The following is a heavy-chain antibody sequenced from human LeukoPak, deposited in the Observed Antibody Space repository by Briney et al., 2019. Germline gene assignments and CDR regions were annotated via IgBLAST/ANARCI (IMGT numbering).Heavy chain of an antibody. Sequence: GGSLRLSCAASGFTFSSYAMSWVRQAPGKGLEWVSVIYSGGSTYYADSVKGRFTISRDNSKNTLYLQMNSLRAEDTAVYYCAREAGDYRENYFDYWGQGTLVTVSS. CDR1: GFTFSSYA. CDR3: AREAGDYRENYFDY. V-gene: IGHV3-53*01. D-gene: IGHD4-17*01. CDR2: IYSGGST. J-gene: IGHJ4*02.